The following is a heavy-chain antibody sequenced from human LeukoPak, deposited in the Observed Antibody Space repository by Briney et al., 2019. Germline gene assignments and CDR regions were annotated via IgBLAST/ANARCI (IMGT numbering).Heavy chain of an antibody. CDR1: GGSISSSSYY. J-gene: IGHJ4*02. Sequence: SETLSLTCTVSGGSISSSSYYWGWIRQPPGKGLEWIGSIYYSGSTYYNPSLKSRVTISVDTSKNQFFLKLSSVTAADTAFYYCARDRSFYFDYWGQGTLVTVSS. CDR3: ARDRSFYFDY. CDR2: IYYSGST. V-gene: IGHV4-39*07.